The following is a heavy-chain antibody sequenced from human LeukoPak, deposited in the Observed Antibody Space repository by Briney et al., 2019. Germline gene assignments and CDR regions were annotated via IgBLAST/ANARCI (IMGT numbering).Heavy chain of an antibody. J-gene: IGHJ4*02. CDR2: INHSGST. D-gene: IGHD3-22*01. CDR3: AGELRTYYYDSSGLGQIDY. CDR1: GGSFSGYY. Sequence: PSETLSLTCAVYGGSFSGYYWSWIRQPPGKGLEWIGEINHSGSTNYNPSLKSRVTISVDTSKNQFSLKLSSVTAADTAVYYCAGELRTYYYDSSGLGQIDYWGQGTLVTVSS. V-gene: IGHV4-34*01.